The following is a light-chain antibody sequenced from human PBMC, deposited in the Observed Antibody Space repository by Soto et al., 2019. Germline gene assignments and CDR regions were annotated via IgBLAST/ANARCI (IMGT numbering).Light chain of an antibody. Sequence: QSALTQQPSVSAAPGQKIAISCSGSSSNIGNYYVSWYHRLPGTAPKLLIYDNTKRPSGIPDRFSGSKSGTSATLAITRLQTGDEGHYSCGAWDSSLNVYLFGGGTKVTVL. J-gene: IGLJ1*01. V-gene: IGLV1-51*01. CDR2: DNT. CDR3: GAWDSSLNVYL. CDR1: SSNIGNYY.